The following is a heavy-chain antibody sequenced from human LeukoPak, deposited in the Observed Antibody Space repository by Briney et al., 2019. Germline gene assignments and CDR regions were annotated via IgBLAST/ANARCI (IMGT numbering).Heavy chain of an antibody. D-gene: IGHD6-25*01. V-gene: IGHV4-59*01. CDR2: IYHTGST. J-gene: IGHJ4*02. CDR1: GVSLSSYY. Sequence: SETLSLTCTVSGVSLSSYYWSCIRHPPGKGLEWIANIYHTGSTNYNPSLSSRFTISIDTAKSQFSLKLTSVTAADTAVYYCARRGRNSSGWQDYLWGQGTLVTVSS. CDR3: ARRGRNSSGWQDYL.